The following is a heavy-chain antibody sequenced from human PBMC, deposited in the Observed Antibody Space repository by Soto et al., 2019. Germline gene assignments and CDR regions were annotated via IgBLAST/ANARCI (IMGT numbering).Heavy chain of an antibody. CDR2: INAGNGRE. J-gene: IGHJ4*02. V-gene: IGHV1-3*01. D-gene: IGHD3-10*01. CDR1: GYTFTSYT. CDR3: ARGGGGVGEASFDS. Sequence: QVQLEQSGAEVKKPGASVKISCKTSGYTFTSYTLHWVRQAPGQGLEWMGWINAGNGREKYSQRCGDGVALSTAKPAPPAYMELRSPTSKDTAVYFCARGGGGVGEASFDSWGQGTQVIVSS.